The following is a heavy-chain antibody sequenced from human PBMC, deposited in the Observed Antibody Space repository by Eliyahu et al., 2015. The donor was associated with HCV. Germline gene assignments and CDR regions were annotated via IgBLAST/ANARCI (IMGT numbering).Heavy chain of an antibody. J-gene: IGHJ4*02. CDR3: ARAVGFSYFDY. CDR1: GFSLSTSAMR. V-gene: IGHV2-70*04. CDR2: IDWDDDK. D-gene: IGHD2-2*01. Sequence: QVTLKESGPALVKPTQTLILTCTFSGFSLSTSAMRVSWIRQPPGXALEWLARIDWDDDKFYTTSLKTRLTISKDTSKNQVVLTMTNMDPVDTATYYCARAVGFSYFDYWGLGTLVTVAS.